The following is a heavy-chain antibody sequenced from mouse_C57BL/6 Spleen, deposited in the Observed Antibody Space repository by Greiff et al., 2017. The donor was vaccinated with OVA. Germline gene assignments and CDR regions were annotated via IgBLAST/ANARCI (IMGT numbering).Heavy chain of an antibody. CDR2: ISYDGSN. CDR1: GYSITSGYY. D-gene: IGHD1-1*01. CDR3: ARGPNYYGSSYFYFDY. Sequence: ESGPGLVKPSQSLSLTCSVTGYSITSGYYWNWIRQFPGNKLEWMGYISYDGSNNYNPSLKNRISITRDTSKNQFFLKLNSVTTEDTATYYCARGPNYYGSSYFYFDYWGQGTTLTVSS. V-gene: IGHV3-6*01. J-gene: IGHJ2*01.